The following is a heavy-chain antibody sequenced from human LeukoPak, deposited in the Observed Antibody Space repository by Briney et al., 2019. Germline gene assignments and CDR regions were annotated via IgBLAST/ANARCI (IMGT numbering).Heavy chain of an antibody. Sequence: ASVKVSCKASGYTFTSYYMHWVRQAPGQGLEWMGIINPSGGSTSYAQKFQGRVTMIRDTSTSTVYMELSSLRSEDTAVYYCARVRRPYSSSWYVYYFDYWGQGTLVTVSS. CDR1: GYTFTSYY. CDR3: ARVRRPYSSSWYVYYFDY. J-gene: IGHJ4*02. D-gene: IGHD6-13*01. CDR2: INPSGGST. V-gene: IGHV1-46*01.